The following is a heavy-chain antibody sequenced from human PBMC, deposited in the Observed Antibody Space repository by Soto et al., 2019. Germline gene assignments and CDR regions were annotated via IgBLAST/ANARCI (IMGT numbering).Heavy chain of an antibody. D-gene: IGHD7-27*01. V-gene: IGHV1-3*01. CDR3: ARDTGDGTFDF. Sequence: GASVKVSCKASGYTFSSYAMHWGRQAPGQRLEWMGWINAGYGNTKSSQKVQDRVTISRDTSASTAYMELTSLRSEDTAVYYCARDTGDGTFDFWGQGTLVTVSS. CDR2: INAGYGNT. CDR1: GYTFSSYA. J-gene: IGHJ4*02.